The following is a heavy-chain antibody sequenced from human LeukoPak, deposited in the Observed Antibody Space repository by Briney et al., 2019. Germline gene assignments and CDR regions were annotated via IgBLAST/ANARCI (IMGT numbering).Heavy chain of an antibody. D-gene: IGHD2-15*01. CDR3: ARAFLVGYSPEEYFFDY. CDR2: IHHSGTT. V-gene: IGHV4-4*02. J-gene: IGHJ4*02. CDR1: GDSISSSTW. Sequence: SETLSLICTVSGDSISSSTWWSWVRQPPGKGLECIGEIHHSGTTNYNPSLKSRVTISIDKSKNQFSLKLNSVTAADTAVYYCARAFLVGYSPEEYFFDYWGQGNLVTVSS.